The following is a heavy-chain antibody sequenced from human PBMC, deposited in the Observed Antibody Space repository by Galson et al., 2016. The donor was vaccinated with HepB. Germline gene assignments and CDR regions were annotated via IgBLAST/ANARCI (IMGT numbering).Heavy chain of an antibody. CDR1: GYAFTKFY. Sequence: SVKVSCKASGYAFTKFYIHWVRQAPGQGLEWMGIINTTAGSTTYEQKFQGRVSMTRYTSTSTVYMELNSLTSEDTAVYFCARSYYSKYFDYWGQGTLVTVSS. D-gene: IGHD3-22*01. V-gene: IGHV1-46*01. CDR3: ARSYYSKYFDY. J-gene: IGHJ4*02. CDR2: INTTAGST.